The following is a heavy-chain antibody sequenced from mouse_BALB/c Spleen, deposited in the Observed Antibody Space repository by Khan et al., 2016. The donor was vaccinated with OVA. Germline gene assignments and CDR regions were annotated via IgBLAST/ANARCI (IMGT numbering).Heavy chain of an antibody. D-gene: IGHD2-10*01. Sequence: QVQLKQSGPGLVAPSQSLSITCTVSGFSLTGYGVNWVRQPPGKGLEWLGMLWGDGSTDYNSALKSRLSITKDNSKSQVFLKMNSLQTDDTARYYGARAYDANYREAMDYWGQGNSVTVSS. J-gene: IGHJ4*01. CDR3: ARAYDANYREAMDY. CDR1: GFSLTGYG. CDR2: LWGDGST. V-gene: IGHV2-6-7*01.